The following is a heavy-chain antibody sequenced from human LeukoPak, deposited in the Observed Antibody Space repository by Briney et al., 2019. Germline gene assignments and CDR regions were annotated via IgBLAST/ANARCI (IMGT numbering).Heavy chain of an antibody. CDR3: ARDLLEYSSSSLPDY. CDR1: GFTFSSYS. CDR2: ISSSSSTI. D-gene: IGHD6-6*01. J-gene: IGHJ4*02. Sequence: GGSLRLSCAASGFTFSSYSMNWVRQAPGKGPEWVSYISSSSSTIYYADSVKGRFTISRDNAKSSLYLQMNSLRAEDTAVYYCARDLLEYSSSSLPDYWGQGTLVTVSS. V-gene: IGHV3-48*04.